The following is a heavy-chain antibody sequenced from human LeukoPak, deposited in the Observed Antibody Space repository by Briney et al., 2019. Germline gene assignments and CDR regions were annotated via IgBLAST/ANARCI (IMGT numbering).Heavy chain of an antibody. Sequence: PGGSLRLSCAASGFTFSSYSMNWVRQAPGKGLEWVSSISSSSSYIYYADSVKGRFTISRDNAKNSLYLQMNSPRAEDTAVYYCAREKLDTRGYVDYWGQGTLVTVSS. CDR3: AREKLDTRGYVDY. V-gene: IGHV3-21*01. CDR1: GFTFSSYS. D-gene: IGHD3-22*01. CDR2: ISSSSSYI. J-gene: IGHJ4*02.